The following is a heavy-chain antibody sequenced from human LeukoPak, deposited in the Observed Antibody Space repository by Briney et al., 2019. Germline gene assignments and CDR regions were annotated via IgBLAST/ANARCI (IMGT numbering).Heavy chain of an antibody. CDR1: GGSISSSSYY. V-gene: IGHV4-39*07. Sequence: PSETLSLTCTVSGGSISSSSYYWGWIRQPPGKGLEWIGSIYYSGSTYYHPSLKSRVTISVDTSKNQFSLKLSSVTAADTAVYYCAREWFGESEVTHWGQGTLVTVSS. D-gene: IGHD3-10*01. J-gene: IGHJ4*02. CDR3: AREWFGESEVTH. CDR2: IYYSGST.